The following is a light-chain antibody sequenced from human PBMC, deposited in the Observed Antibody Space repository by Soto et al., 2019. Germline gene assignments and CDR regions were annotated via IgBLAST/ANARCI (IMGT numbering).Light chain of an antibody. Sequence: IQVAQFPSTLSASVGARVPITCPASQIVSNVLAWFQQKPGRAPKLLIFDISNLASGVPSRFSGSGSGSATEFTLTISSLQPDDSATYYCQQYYSYPWTFGQGTKVDIK. V-gene: IGKV1-5*01. CDR3: QQYYSYPWT. J-gene: IGKJ1*01. CDR1: QIVSNV. CDR2: DIS.